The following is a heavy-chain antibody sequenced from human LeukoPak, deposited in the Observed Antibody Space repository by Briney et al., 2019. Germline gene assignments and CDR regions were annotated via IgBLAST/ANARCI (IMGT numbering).Heavy chain of an antibody. CDR2: IIPIFGTA. CDR1: GGTFISYA. CDR3: AREVVVVPAAPNWFDH. Sequence: SVKVSCKASGGTFISYAISWVRQAPGQGLEWMGGIIPIFGTANYAQKFQGRVTITTDESTSTAYMELSSLRSEDTAVYYCAREVVVVPAAPNWFDHWGQGTLVTVSS. V-gene: IGHV1-69*05. D-gene: IGHD2-2*01. J-gene: IGHJ5*02.